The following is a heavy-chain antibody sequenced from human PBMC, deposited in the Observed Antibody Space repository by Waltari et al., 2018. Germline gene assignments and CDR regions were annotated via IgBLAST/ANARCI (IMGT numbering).Heavy chain of an antibody. J-gene: IGHJ3*02. D-gene: IGHD4-17*01. Sequence: SRQRPGKVLEWVVVSLHTCVSNYTPSLNSRVTMSVRTSKNQLYLKMSCVTAADPAVDYCARHKSYGGNLLFAFDIWGQGTMVTVSS. CDR2: SLHTCVS. CDR3: ARHKSYGGNLLFAFDI. V-gene: IGHV4-59*08.